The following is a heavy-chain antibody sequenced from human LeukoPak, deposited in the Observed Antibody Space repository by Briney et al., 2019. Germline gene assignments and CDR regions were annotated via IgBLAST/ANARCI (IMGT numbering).Heavy chain of an antibody. Sequence: ASVKVSCKASGYTLTGYYMHWGRHAPGQGLEWMGRINPNSGGTNYAQKFQGRVTMTRDTSISTSYMELSRLRSDDTAVYYCARVRTPNARNCSSTSCYRGNWFDPWGQGTLVTVSS. V-gene: IGHV1-2*06. CDR2: INPNSGGT. CDR1: GYTLTGYY. CDR3: ARVRTPNARNCSSTSCYRGNWFDP. D-gene: IGHD2-2*02. J-gene: IGHJ5*02.